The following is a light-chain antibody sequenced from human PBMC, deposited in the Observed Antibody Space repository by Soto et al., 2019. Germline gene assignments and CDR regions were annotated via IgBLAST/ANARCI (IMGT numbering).Light chain of an antibody. V-gene: IGKV3-20*01. CDR1: QSVSSSY. CDR2: GVS. Sequence: DIVLTPSPGPLSLSPVKRAPLSCRASQSVSSSYLAWYQQKPGQTPRLLIHGVSSRATGIPDRFSGSGSGTDFTLTISRLEPEDFAVYYCHQYGKSPWTFGQGTKVDIK. J-gene: IGKJ1*01. CDR3: HQYGKSPWT.